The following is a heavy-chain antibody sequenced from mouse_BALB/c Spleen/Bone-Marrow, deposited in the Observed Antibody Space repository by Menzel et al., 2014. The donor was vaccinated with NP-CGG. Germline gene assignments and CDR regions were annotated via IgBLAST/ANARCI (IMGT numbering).Heavy chain of an antibody. Sequence: VQGVESGAELMKPGASVKISCEATGYTFSNYWIDWVKQRPGHGLEWIGEILPGSGTANYNEKFKGKATFTADTSSNTAYMQLSSLTSEDSALYYCARASVVPYYFDFWGQGTTLTVSS. CDR2: ILPGSGTA. V-gene: IGHV1-9*01. D-gene: IGHD1-1*01. CDR3: ARASVVPYYFDF. CDR1: GYTFSNYW. J-gene: IGHJ2*01.